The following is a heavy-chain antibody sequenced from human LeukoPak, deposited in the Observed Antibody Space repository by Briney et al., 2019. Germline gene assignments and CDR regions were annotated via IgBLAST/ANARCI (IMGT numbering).Heavy chain of an antibody. Sequence: SETLSLTCTVSGSSISSGYYWDWIRQPPGKGLEWIGSLYHSGNTYYNPSLKSRVTISVDTSKDQFSLKLSSVTAADTAVYYCARDDSSGSLDYWGQGTLVTVSS. V-gene: IGHV4-38-2*02. CDR2: LYHSGNT. J-gene: IGHJ4*02. CDR3: ARDDSSGSLDY. CDR1: GSSISSGYY. D-gene: IGHD3-22*01.